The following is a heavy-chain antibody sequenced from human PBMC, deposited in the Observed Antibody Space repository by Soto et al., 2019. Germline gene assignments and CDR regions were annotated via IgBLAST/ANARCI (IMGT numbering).Heavy chain of an antibody. CDR3: ARGHNYGSGTFYGMDV. CDR1: GGSFIGYY. J-gene: IGHJ6*02. Sequence: SETLSLTCAVYGGSFIGYYWILIRHPPLKWLEWIGEINHSGSTNYNPSLKSRVTISVDTSKNQFSLKLSSVTAADTAVYYCARGHNYGSGTFYGMDVWGQGTTVTVSS. V-gene: IGHV4-34*01. CDR2: INHSGST. D-gene: IGHD3-10*01.